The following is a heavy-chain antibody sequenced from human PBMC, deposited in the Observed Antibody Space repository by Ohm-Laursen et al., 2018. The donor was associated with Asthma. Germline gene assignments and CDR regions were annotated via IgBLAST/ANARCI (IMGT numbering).Heavy chain of an antibody. CDR3: ARDYRTGGNDAFDI. J-gene: IGHJ3*02. CDR1: GFTFSSYS. D-gene: IGHD2-8*02. V-gene: IGHV3-48*01. Sequence: SLRLSCAASGFTFSSYSMNWVRQAPGKGLEWVSYIRSSSSTIYYADSVKGRFTISRDNAKNSLYLQMNSLRAEDTAVYYCARDYRTGGNDAFDIWGQGTMVTVSS. CDR2: IRSSSSTI.